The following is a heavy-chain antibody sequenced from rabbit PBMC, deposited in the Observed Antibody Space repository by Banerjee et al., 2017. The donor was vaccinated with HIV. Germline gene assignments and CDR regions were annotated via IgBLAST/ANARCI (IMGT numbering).Heavy chain of an antibody. Sequence: QQLEESGGGLVKPGGTLTLTCKASGIDFTSYYYMCWVRQAPGKGLELIACIYTGSGSTWYANWAKGRFTISKTSSTTVTLEMTSLTAADTATYFCARGGNLWGPGTLVTVS. CDR2: IYTGSGST. V-gene: IGHV1S43*01. J-gene: IGHJ4*01. CDR3: ARGGNL. CDR1: GIDFTSYYY.